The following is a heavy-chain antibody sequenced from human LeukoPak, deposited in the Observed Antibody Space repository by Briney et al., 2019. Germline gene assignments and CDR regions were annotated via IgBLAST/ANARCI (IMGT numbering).Heavy chain of an antibody. CDR1: GFTFSSYA. CDR3: AREKRLLGYCSSTSCFAYAFDI. CDR2: ISYDGSNK. D-gene: IGHD2-2*01. J-gene: IGHJ3*02. V-gene: IGHV3-30-3*01. Sequence: RGSLRLSCAASGFTFSSYAMHWVRQTPGKGLEWVAVISYDGSNKYYADSVKGRFTISRDNSKNTLYLQMNSLRAEDTAVYYCAREKRLLGYCSSTSCFAYAFDIWGQGTMVTVSS.